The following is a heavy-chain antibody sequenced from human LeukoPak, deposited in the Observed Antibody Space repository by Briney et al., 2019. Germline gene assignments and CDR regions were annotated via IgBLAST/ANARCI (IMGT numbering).Heavy chain of an antibody. Sequence: PSETLSLTCTVSGVSISNYHWSWIRQPPGKGLEWIAYLSKSGSTKYNPSLKSRVTISVDTSKNQFSLKLSSVTAADTAVYYCARLKQYSSGWYLGYWGQGALVTVSS. V-gene: IGHV4-59*08. CDR2: LSKSGST. CDR3: ARLKQYSSGWYLGY. J-gene: IGHJ4*02. D-gene: IGHD6-19*01. CDR1: GVSISNYH.